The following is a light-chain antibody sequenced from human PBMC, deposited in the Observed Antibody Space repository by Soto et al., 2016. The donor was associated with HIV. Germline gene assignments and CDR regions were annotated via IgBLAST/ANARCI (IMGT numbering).Light chain of an antibody. Sequence: DIQMTQFPSTLSASIGDRVTITCRASQSVSVWLAWYQQKPGKAPNLLIFKTSTLEVGVPSRFSGSGSGTDFTLTLSSVQPEDFATYYCQHANTFPALAFGGGTKVEMK. CDR2: KTS. CDR3: QHANTFPALA. CDR1: QSVSVW. V-gene: IGKV1-5*03. J-gene: IGKJ4*01.